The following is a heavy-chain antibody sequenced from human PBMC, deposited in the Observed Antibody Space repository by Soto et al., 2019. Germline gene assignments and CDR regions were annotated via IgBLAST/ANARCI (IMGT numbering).Heavy chain of an antibody. J-gene: IGHJ4*02. CDR2: MNPNSGNT. Sequence: QVKLVQSGAEVKKPGASVKVSCKASGYTFTSYDIDWVRQATGQGLEGMGWMNPNSGNTGYAQKFQGRVTMTRNTSISTAYMELSSLRSGDTAVYYFARERAAAEDYWGQGTRVTVSS. V-gene: IGHV1-8*01. CDR1: GYTFTSYD. CDR3: ARERAAAEDY. D-gene: IGHD6-13*01.